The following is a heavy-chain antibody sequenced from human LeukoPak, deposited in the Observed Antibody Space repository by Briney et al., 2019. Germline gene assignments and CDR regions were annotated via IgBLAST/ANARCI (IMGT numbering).Heavy chain of an antibody. V-gene: IGHV3-48*01. CDR1: GFTFSSYS. CDR2: ISSSSSII. D-gene: IGHD1-1*01. Sequence: PGGSLRLSCAASGFTFSSYSMNWVRQAPGKGLEGVANISSSSSIIYYADSVKGRFTISRDNAKSSLYLQMNSLRAEDTAIYYCAADDYDAFDIWGQGTMVTVSS. J-gene: IGHJ3*02. CDR3: AADDYDAFDI.